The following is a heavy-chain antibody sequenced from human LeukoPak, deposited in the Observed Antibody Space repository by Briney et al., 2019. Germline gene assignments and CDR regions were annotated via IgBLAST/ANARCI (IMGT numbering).Heavy chain of an antibody. D-gene: IGHD2-2*01. CDR3: ARGSTSWYYFDY. CDR2: ITTSGRTI. Sequence: PGGSLRLSCAASGFTFINYEMNWVRQAPGKGLEWVSYITTSGRTINYADSVKGRFTISRDNAKNSVFLQMSSLRAEDTGIYYCARGSTSWYYFDYWGQGSPVTVSS. CDR1: GFTFINYE. V-gene: IGHV3-48*03. J-gene: IGHJ4*02.